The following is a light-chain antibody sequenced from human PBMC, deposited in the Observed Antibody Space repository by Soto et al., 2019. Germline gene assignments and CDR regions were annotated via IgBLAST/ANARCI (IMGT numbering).Light chain of an antibody. Sequence: QSALTQPASVSGSPGHSITISGTGTSSDVGAYNFVSWHQQHPGKAPKLMIYNVYDRPSGISYRFSGSKSGNTASLTISRLQGEDEADYYCSAYTVSRTYVFGTGTKVTVL. V-gene: IGLV2-14*03. J-gene: IGLJ1*01. CDR1: SSDVGAYNF. CDR2: NVY. CDR3: SAYTVSRTYV.